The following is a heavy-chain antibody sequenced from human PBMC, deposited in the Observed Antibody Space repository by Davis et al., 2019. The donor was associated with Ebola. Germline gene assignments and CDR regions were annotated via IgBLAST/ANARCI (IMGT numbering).Heavy chain of an antibody. Sequence: GSLRLSCTVSGGSISSYYWSWIRQPPGKGLEWIGYIYYSGSTNYNPSLKSRVTISVDTSKNQFSLKLSSVTAADTAVYYCARGYGDYYFDYWGQGTLVTVS. CDR2: IYYSGST. D-gene: IGHD4-17*01. CDR3: ARGYGDYYFDY. J-gene: IGHJ4*02. CDR1: GGSISSYY. V-gene: IGHV4-59*01.